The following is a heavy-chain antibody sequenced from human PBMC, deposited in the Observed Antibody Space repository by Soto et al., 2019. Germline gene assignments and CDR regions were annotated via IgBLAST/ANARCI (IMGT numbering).Heavy chain of an antibody. V-gene: IGHV3-48*01. CDR3: ARDQAPIAARPFGAFDI. CDR1: GFTFSSYS. CDR2: ISSSSTI. J-gene: IGHJ3*02. D-gene: IGHD6-6*01. Sequence: GGSLILSCAASGFTFSSYSMNWVRQAPGKGLEWVSYISSSSTIYYADSVKGRFTISRDNAKNSLYLQMNSLRAEDTAVYYCARDQAPIAARPFGAFDIWGQGTMVTVSS.